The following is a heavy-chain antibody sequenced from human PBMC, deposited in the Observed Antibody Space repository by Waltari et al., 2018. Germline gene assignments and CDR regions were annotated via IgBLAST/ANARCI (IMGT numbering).Heavy chain of an antibody. CDR1: VVTSSSYA. CDR3: AREPLRHPGYGVDY. J-gene: IGHJ4*02. D-gene: IGHD4-17*01. Sequence: QVQLVQCGAGVQKPAPSVSLAGQASVVTSSSYATGCVRQAPGQGLEWIGRINPIVSTANNAQKYQGIITIAGNTTASTAYMELSSLGSDAAAVYYGAREPLRHPGYGVDYWGQGTLVTVSS. V-gene: IGHV1-69*04. CDR2: INPIVSTA.